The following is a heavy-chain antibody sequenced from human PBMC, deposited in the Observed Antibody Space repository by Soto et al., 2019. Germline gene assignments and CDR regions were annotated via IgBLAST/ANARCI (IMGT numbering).Heavy chain of an antibody. CDR3: ARVKFGSSYQDY. CDR1: GFTFSDYY. J-gene: IGHJ4*02. Sequence: GGSLRLSCAASGFTFSDYYMTWIRQAPGKGLEWVSYISTTNGYTNYADSVRGRFTISRDNAKNSLYLHMNSLRAEDTAVYYCARVKFGSSYQDYWGQGTLVTVSS. V-gene: IGHV3-11*06. CDR2: ISTTNGYT. D-gene: IGHD1-26*01.